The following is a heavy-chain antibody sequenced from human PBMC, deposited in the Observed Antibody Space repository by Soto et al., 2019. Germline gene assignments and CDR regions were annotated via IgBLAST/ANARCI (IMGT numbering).Heavy chain of an antibody. J-gene: IGHJ2*01. Sequence: QVQLVESGGGVVQPGRSLRLSCAVSGFTFSNYAMHWVRQAPGKGLEWVAIVSHDGNNQYYADSAKGRFTISRDNSENTLYLQMNSLTTEDTAVFYCARDGATQMWRPWYFDLWGRGTLVTVSS. D-gene: IGHD2-21*01. CDR3: ARDGATQMWRPWYFDL. CDR2: VSHDGNNQ. V-gene: IGHV3-30-3*01. CDR1: GFTFSNYA.